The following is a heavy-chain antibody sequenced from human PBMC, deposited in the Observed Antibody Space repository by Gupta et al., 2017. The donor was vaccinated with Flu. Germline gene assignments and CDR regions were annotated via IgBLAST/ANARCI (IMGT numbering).Heavy chain of an antibody. CDR2: IYTSGST. Sequence: QVQLQESGPGLVKPSQTLSLTCTVSGGSISSGSYYWSWIRQPAGKGLEWIGRIYTSGSTNYNPSLKSRVTISVDTSKNQFSLKLSSVTAADTAVYYCARGTVDPTYYFDYWGQGTLVTVSS. D-gene: IGHD4-23*01. CDR3: ARGTVDPTYYFDY. V-gene: IGHV4-61*02. CDR1: GGSISSGSYY. J-gene: IGHJ4*02.